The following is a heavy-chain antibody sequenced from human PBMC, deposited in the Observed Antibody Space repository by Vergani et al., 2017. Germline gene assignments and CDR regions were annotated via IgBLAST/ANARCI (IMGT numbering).Heavy chain of an antibody. V-gene: IGHV4-61*02. CDR1: GGSISSGSYY. CDR2: IYTSGST. D-gene: IGHD4-17*01. J-gene: IGHJ4*02. CDR3: ARDFPGAQGDY. Sequence: QVQLQESGPGLVKPSQTLSLTCTVSGGSISSGSYYWSWIRQPAGKGLEWIGRIYTSGSTNYNPSLKSRVTMSVDTSKNQFSLKLSSVTAADTAVYYCARDFPGAQGDYWGQGTLVTVSS.